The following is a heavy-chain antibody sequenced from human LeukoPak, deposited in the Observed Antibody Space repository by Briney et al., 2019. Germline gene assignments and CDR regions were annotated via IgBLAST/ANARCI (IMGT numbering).Heavy chain of an antibody. D-gene: IGHD2-15*01. J-gene: IGHJ4*02. CDR2: IYTSGST. V-gene: IGHV4-4*07. Sequence: SETLSLTCSVSGVSISSHYWSWIRQPAGEGLEWIGRIYTSGSTNYNPSLNSRVSISVDKSKNHLSLNLSSVTAADTAFYYCARDWRYCSVGSCSYYFDYWGQGALVTVSS. CDR3: ARDWRYCSVGSCSYYFDY. CDR1: GVSISSHY.